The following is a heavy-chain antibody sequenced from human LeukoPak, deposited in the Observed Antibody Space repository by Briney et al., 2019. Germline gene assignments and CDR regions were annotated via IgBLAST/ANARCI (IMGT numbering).Heavy chain of an antibody. CDR2: IDPSDSYT. J-gene: IGHJ4*02. V-gene: IGHV5-10-1*01. D-gene: IGHD1-1*01. CDR1: GYSFISNW. CDR3: ARATTVVSFDF. Sequence: GESLKISFKGSGYSFISNWISWVRQMPGKGLEWMGRIDPSDSYTDYSPSFQGHVTISADKFISTAYLQWSSLKSSDTALYYCARATTVVSFDFWGQGTLVTVSS.